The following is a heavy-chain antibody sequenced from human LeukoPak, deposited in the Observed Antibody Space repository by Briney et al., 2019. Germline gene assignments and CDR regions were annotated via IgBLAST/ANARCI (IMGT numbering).Heavy chain of an antibody. J-gene: IGHJ4*02. Sequence: GGSLRVSCAASGFTFSSYAMSWVRQAPGKGLEWVSVISGSGGSTYYADSAKGRFTISRDNSKNTLYLQMNSLRVEDTAVYYCARSGSGYDVSWDYWGQGTLVTVSS. CDR3: ARSGSGYDVSWDY. CDR2: ISGSGGST. D-gene: IGHD5-12*01. V-gene: IGHV3-23*01. CDR1: GFTFSSYA.